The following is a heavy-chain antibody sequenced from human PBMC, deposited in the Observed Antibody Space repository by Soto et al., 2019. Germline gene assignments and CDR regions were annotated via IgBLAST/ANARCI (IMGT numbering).Heavy chain of an antibody. CDR2: IWYDGSNK. V-gene: IGHV3-33*01. CDR1: GFTFSSYG. CDR3: ARRGPGTDFDY. D-gene: IGHD6-13*01. Sequence: GGSLRLSCAASGFTFSSYGMHWVRQAPGKGLEWVAVIWYDGSNKYYADSVKGRFTISRDNSKNTLYLQMNSLRAEDTAVYYCARRGPGTDFDYWGQGTLVTASS. J-gene: IGHJ4*02.